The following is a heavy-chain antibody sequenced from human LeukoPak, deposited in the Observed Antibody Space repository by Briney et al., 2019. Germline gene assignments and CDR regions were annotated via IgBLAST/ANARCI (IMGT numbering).Heavy chain of an antibody. D-gene: IGHD4-17*01. Sequence: GGSLRLSCAVSGFTVRSHFMAWVRQAPGKGLEWVSVLDTGGATHYADSVKGRFTISRDNSKNTLYLQMNSLRAEDTAVYYCANTEQGAVTFDYWGQGTPVTVSS. CDR3: ANTEQGAVTFDY. V-gene: IGHV3-53*05. J-gene: IGHJ4*02. CDR1: GFTVRSHF. CDR2: LDTGGAT.